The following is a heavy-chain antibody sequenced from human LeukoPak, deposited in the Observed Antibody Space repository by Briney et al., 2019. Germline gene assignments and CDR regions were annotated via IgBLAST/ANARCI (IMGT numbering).Heavy chain of an antibody. Sequence: GGSLRLSCAASGFTFSTYSRNWVRHAPGKRQEWVSYISRSGVTIYYADSVNGRLTISTDNAKNSLYLQMNSLRAEDTAVYYCARVHGAYPFDYWGQGTLVTVSS. V-gene: IGHV3-48*01. J-gene: IGHJ4*02. CDR1: GFTFSTYS. CDR3: ARVHGAYPFDY. D-gene: IGHD4/OR15-4a*01. CDR2: ISRSGVTI.